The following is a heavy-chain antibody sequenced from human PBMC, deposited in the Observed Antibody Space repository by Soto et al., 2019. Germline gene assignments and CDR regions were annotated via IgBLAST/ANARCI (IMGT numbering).Heavy chain of an antibody. CDR3: AREGIVGAYYFDY. J-gene: IGHJ4*02. CDR2: IYHSGST. Sequence: SETLSLTCAVSGGSISSSNWWSWVRQPPGKGLEWIGEIYHSGSTNYNPSLKSRVTISVDKSKNQFSLKLSSVTAADTAVYYCAREGIVGAYYFDYWGQGTLVTVYS. CDR1: GGSISSSNW. D-gene: IGHD1-26*01. V-gene: IGHV4-4*02.